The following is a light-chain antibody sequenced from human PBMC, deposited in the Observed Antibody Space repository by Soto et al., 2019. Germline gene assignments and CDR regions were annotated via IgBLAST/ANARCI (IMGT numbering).Light chain of an antibody. J-gene: IGLJ2*01. CDR1: SSNIGSHT. CDR3: AAWDDSLNGVV. Sequence: QSVLTQPPSASGTPGQTIAISCSGGSSNIGSHTVNWYQQLPGTAPRLLIYSNTQRPSGVPDRFSGSKSGTSASLAITGRQSEDEGDYYCAAWDDSLNGVVFGGGTQLTVL. V-gene: IGLV1-44*01. CDR2: SNT.